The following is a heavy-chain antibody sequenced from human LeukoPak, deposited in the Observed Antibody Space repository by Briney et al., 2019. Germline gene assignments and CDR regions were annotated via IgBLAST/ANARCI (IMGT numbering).Heavy chain of an antibody. Sequence: RASVKVSCKASGYTFTSYGISWVRPAPGQGLEWMGWISAYNGNTNYAQKLQGRVTMTTDTSTSTAYMELRSLRSDDTAVYYCRTDYGDFPYYFDYWGQGTLVTVSS. CDR2: ISAYNGNT. CDR3: RTDYGDFPYYFDY. CDR1: GYTFTSYG. D-gene: IGHD4-17*01. V-gene: IGHV1-18*01. J-gene: IGHJ4*02.